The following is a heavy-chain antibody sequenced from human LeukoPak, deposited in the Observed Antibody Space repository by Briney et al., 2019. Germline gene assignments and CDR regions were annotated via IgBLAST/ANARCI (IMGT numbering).Heavy chain of an antibody. V-gene: IGHV3-43*02. D-gene: IGHD3-22*01. CDR1: GFTFVDYA. CDR2: ISGDGGST. J-gene: IGHJ3*02. Sequence: GGSLRLSCAASGFTFVDYAMHWVRQAPGKGLEWVSLISGDGGSTYYSDSVKGRLTISRDNSKKSLYLQMNSLRTEDTALYFCASLVVITPDDAFDIWGQGTMVTVS. CDR3: ASLVVITPDDAFDI.